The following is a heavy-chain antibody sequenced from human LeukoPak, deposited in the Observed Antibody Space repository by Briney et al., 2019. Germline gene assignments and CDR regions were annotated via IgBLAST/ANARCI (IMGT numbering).Heavy chain of an antibody. D-gene: IGHD2-15*01. CDR3: ARGGGDCRGGSCYGGGPDY. CDR2: INPSGGST. Sequence: GASVKVSCKASGYTFTSYYMHWVRQAPGQGLEWMGIINPSGGSTSYAQKFQGRVTMTRDTSTSTVYMELSSLRSEDTAVYYCARGGGDCRGGSCYGGGPDYWGQGTLVTVSS. V-gene: IGHV1-46*03. J-gene: IGHJ4*02. CDR1: GYTFTSYY.